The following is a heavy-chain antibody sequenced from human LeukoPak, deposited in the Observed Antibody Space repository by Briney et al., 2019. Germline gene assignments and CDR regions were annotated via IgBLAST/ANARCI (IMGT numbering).Heavy chain of an antibody. D-gene: IGHD6-19*01. Sequence: GGSLRLSCGASGFTFVTYAMTWVRQAPGKGLEWVSSIVANGGSTFYADSVKARFTISRDNSKNTLYLQMNSLRAEDTAVYYCAREAVAGYWYFDLWGRGTLVTVSS. V-gene: IGHV3-23*01. CDR1: GFTFVTYA. CDR3: AREAVAGYWYFDL. J-gene: IGHJ2*01. CDR2: IVANGGST.